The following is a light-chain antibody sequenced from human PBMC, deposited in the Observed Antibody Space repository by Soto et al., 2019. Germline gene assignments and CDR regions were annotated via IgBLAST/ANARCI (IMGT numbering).Light chain of an antibody. Sequence: QSVLTQPRSVSGSPGQSVTISCTRTSSDVGGYDYVSWYQQHPGKAPRLMIYDVSKRPSGVPDRFSGSKSGHTASLTISDLQAEDEADYYCCSYAGSYTFRVFGGGTKLTVL. J-gene: IGLJ3*02. CDR1: SSDVGGYDY. V-gene: IGLV2-11*01. CDR2: DVS. CDR3: CSYAGSYTFRV.